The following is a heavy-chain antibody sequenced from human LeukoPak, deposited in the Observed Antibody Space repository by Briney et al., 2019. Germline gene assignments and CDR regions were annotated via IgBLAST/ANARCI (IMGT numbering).Heavy chain of an antibody. CDR1: GFTFSSYA. J-gene: IGHJ4*02. CDR3: AKNPQYYYDSSGFFEY. CDR2: ISYDGSNK. V-gene: IGHV3-30-3*02. D-gene: IGHD3-22*01. Sequence: PGRSLRLSCAASGFTFSSYAMHWVRQAPGKGLEWVAVISYDGSNKYCADSVKGRFTISRDNSKNTLYLQMNSLRAEDTAVYYCAKNPQYYYDSSGFFEYWGQGTLVTVSS.